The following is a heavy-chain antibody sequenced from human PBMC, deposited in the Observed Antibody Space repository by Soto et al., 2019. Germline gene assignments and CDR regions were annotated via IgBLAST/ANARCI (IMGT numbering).Heavy chain of an antibody. D-gene: IGHD2-15*01. CDR1: GYTFTRYN. J-gene: IGHJ4*02. CDR2: INPSGGTT. Sequence: ASVKVSCKASGYTFTRYNVHWVRQAPGQGLEWMAIINPSGGTTYYVQKFEGRVTLTTDTSTSTVYMELSSLRSDDTAVYYCARVRGGGSEYFFDYWGQGALVTVSS. V-gene: IGHV1-46*01. CDR3: ARVRGGGSEYFFDY.